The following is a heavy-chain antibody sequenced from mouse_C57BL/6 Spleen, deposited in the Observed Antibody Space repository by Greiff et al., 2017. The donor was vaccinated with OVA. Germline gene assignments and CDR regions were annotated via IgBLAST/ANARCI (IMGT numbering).Heavy chain of an antibody. CDR2: ISYSGST. Sequence: EVQLQQSGPGMVKPSQSLSLTCTVTGYSITSGYDWHWIRHFPGNKLEWMGYISYSGSTNYNPSLKSRISITHDTSKNHFFLKLNSVTTEDTATYYCARSYDGYLWFAYWGQGTLVTVSA. CDR3: ARSYDGYLWFAY. V-gene: IGHV3-1*01. J-gene: IGHJ3*01. D-gene: IGHD2-3*01. CDR1: GYSITSGYD.